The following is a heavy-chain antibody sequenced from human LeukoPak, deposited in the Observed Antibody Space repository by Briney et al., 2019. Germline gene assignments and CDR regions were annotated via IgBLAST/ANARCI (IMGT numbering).Heavy chain of an antibody. D-gene: IGHD5-18*01. V-gene: IGHV3-11*04. J-gene: IGHJ4*02. Sequence: GGSLRLSCAASGFTFSDHYMSWFRQAPGKGLEWVSYISNSGSLKYYADSVKGRFTISRDNSKNTLFLQMNSLTVEDTAVYYCARAKIGYSYLIDYWGQGTLVTVSS. CDR2: ISNSGSLK. CDR3: ARAKIGYSYLIDY. CDR1: GFTFSDHY.